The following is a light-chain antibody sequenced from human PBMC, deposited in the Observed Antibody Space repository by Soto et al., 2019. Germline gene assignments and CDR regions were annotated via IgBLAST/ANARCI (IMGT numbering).Light chain of an antibody. V-gene: IGKV3-15*01. Sequence: TMMKQSPVALSVTPGERATLSCRARQNVRKNLAWYQQKPGQAPRLLIYGASTRATGIPARFSGDGSGTEFTLTIDSLQSEDFVVYYCLQYDGWPLTFGQGRLLEIK. CDR1: QNVRKN. J-gene: IGKJ5*01. CDR2: GAS. CDR3: LQYDGWPLT.